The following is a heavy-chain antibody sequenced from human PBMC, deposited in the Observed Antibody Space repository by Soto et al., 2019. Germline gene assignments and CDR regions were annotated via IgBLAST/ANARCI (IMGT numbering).Heavy chain of an antibody. CDR3: ARDPGIAAAGTYYYYGMDV. D-gene: IGHD6-13*01. CDR2: IWYDGSNK. V-gene: IGHV3-33*01. Sequence: GGSLRLSCAASGFTFSSYGMHWVRQAPGKGLEWVAVIWYDGSNKYYADSVKGRFTISRDNSKNTLYLQMNSLRAEDTAVYYCARDPGIAAAGTYYYYGMDVWGQGTTVTVSS. J-gene: IGHJ6*02. CDR1: GFTFSSYG.